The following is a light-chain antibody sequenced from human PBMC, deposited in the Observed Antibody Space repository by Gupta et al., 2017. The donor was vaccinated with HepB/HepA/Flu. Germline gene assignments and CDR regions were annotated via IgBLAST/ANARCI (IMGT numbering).Light chain of an antibody. CDR2: DDN. J-gene: IGLJ2*01. CDR3: HVWDSSDVV. Sequence: SYVLTQPPSLSVAPGETARLTCGGNTIGSKSVHWYQQKSGQAPVLVVYDDNVRPSGIPERFSGSNSGNTATLTISRVEAGDEADYYCHVWDSSDVVFGGGTKLTVL. CDR1: TIGSKS. V-gene: IGLV3-21*02.